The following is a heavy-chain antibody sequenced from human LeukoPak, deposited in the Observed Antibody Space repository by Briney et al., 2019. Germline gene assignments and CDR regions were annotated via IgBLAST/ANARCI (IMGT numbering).Heavy chain of an antibody. CDR3: AKGRWLQHGSLDY. J-gene: IGHJ4*02. CDR1: GFTFSSYA. D-gene: IGHD5-24*01. Sequence: GGSLRLSCAASGFTFSSYAMHWVRQAPGKGLEWVTVISYDGSNKYYADFVKGRFTISRDNSKNTLYLQMNSLRAEDTAVYYCAKGRWLQHGSLDYWGQGTLVTVSS. CDR2: ISYDGSNK. V-gene: IGHV3-30-3*01.